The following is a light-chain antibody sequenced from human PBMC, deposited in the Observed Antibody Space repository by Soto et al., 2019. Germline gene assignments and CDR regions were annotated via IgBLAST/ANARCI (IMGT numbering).Light chain of an antibody. CDR1: SSDVGRYNY. CDR3: CSYAGGYIFV. Sequence: QSALTQPRSVSGSPGQSVTISCTGTSSDVGRYNYVSWHQQHPGKAPKLIIYDVTKRPSGVPDRFSGSKSGNTASLTISGLQAEDEVDYYCCSYAGGYIFVFGNGTKVT. V-gene: IGLV2-11*01. J-gene: IGLJ1*01. CDR2: DVT.